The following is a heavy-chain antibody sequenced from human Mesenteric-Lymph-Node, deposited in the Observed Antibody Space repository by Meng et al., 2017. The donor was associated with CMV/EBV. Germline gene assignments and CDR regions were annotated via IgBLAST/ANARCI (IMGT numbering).Heavy chain of an antibody. J-gene: IGHJ6*02. V-gene: IGHV1-18*01. CDR2: ISAHNGHT. D-gene: IGHD4-11*01. Sequence: ASVKVSCKSSGYTFTNYEFTWVRQAPGQGLEWVGWISAHNGHTRYAQNLQGRVSMTADPSTTTAYMELRSLRSDDTAVYYCVRDLKGTSVTTSGLYGMDVWGQGTTVTVSS. CDR3: VRDLKGTSVTTSGLYGMDV. CDR1: GYTFTNYE.